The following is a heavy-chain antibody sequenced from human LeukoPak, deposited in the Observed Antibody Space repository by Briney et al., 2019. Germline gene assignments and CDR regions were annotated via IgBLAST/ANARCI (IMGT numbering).Heavy chain of an antibody. Sequence: SETLSLTCTVSGGSIRSYYWNWIRQAPGKGLERVGFISYSGYTSYSPSLKSRFAISVDTAKSQFSLRLNSMTAADTAIYYCARGRNDNGGMFFDSWAQGNLVTVSS. J-gene: IGHJ4*02. V-gene: IGHV4-59*01. CDR1: GGSIRSYY. CDR2: ISYSGYT. D-gene: IGHD4-23*01. CDR3: ARGRNDNGGMFFDS.